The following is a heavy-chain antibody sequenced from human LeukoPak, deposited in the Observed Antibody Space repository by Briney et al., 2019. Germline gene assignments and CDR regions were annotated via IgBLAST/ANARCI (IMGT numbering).Heavy chain of an antibody. CDR1: GFTFSSYW. CDR3: VGTIASRGSEY. Sequence: GALRLSCEASGFTFSSYWMSWVRQAPGKGLVWVSRLPPDELGIIYADSVKGRFTVSRDNAKNTVYLQMNNLRVDDTAMYYCVGTIASRGSEYWGQGALVTVSS. V-gene: IGHV3-74*01. CDR2: LPPDELGI. D-gene: IGHD6-6*01. J-gene: IGHJ4*02.